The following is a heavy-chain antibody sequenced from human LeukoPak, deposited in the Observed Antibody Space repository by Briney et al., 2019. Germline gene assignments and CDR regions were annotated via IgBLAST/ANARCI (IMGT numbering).Heavy chain of an antibody. CDR3: ATTIGGYNYGPSFDY. CDR2: ISGRGGST. V-gene: IGHV3-23*01. D-gene: IGHD5-18*01. CDR1: GLLFSSYA. J-gene: IGHJ4*02. Sequence: GGSLTLPCAPSGLLFSSYAVKWARRAPGGGLECVSVISGRGGSTNYANTEKGRFTISRDNSKNTLYLQMHSLRAEDTAVYYCATTIGGYNYGPSFDYWGQGTLVTVSS.